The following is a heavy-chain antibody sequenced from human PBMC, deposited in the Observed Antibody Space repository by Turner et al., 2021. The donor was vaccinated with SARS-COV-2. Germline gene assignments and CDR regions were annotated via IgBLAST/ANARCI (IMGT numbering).Heavy chain of an antibody. V-gene: IGHV4-39*01. CDR2: IYYSGST. CDR3: ASTVWLRGAFDI. CDR1: GGSISSSSYY. D-gene: IGHD5-18*01. J-gene: IGHJ3*02. Sequence: QLQLQESGPGLVKPSETLYLTCTVSGGSISSSSYYRGWIRKPQGKGLEWIGSIYYSGSTYYNPSLKSRVTTSVDTSKNQFSLKMSSVTAADAAVYYCASTVWLRGAFDIWGQVTMVTVSS.